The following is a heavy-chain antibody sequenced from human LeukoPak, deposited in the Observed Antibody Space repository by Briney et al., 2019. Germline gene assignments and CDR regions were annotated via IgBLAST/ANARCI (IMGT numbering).Heavy chain of an antibody. CDR1: GFTFSSYG. J-gene: IGHJ4*02. V-gene: IGHV3-33*01. CDR3: VRESLRQTFDY. CDR2: IWYDGSNK. Sequence: PGGSLRLSCAASGFTFSSYGMHWVRQAPGKGLEWVAVIWYDGSNKYYADSVKGRFTISRDNSKNMLYLQMNSLRAEDTAVYYCVRESLRQTFDYWGQGTLVTVSS.